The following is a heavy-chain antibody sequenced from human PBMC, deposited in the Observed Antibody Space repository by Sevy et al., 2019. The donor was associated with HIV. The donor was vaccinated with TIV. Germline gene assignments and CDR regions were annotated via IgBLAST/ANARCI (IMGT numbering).Heavy chain of an antibody. V-gene: IGHV3-30*02. J-gene: IGHJ4*02. CDR1: GFTFSSYG. D-gene: IGHD3-10*01. CDR3: AKLGSGSYYNVRFDY. CDR2: IRYDGSNK. Sequence: GGSLRLSCAASGFTFSSYGMHWVRQAPGKGLEWVAFIRYDGSNKYYADSVKGRFTISRDNSKNTLYLQMNSLGAEDTAVYYCAKLGSGSYYNVRFDYWGQGTLVTVSS.